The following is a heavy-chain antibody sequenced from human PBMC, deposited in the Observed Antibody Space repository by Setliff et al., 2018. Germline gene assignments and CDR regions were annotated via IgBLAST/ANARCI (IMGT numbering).Heavy chain of an antibody. CDR2: INAANGNT. CDR1: GNRFTNYA. V-gene: IGHV1-3*01. CDR3: RATRGPFDR. Sequence: ASVKVSCKASGNRFTNYAFHWVRQAPGQSLEWVGRINAANGNTKYSEKYQARLTITGDTSANTVYMELGSLRSEDTAPYYCRATRGPFDRWGQGTKVTVSS. J-gene: IGHJ3*01.